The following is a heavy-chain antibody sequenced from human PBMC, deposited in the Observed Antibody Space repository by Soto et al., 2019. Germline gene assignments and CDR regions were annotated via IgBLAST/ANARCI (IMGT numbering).Heavy chain of an antibody. V-gene: IGHV4-31*03. CDR1: GGSISSGGYY. CDR3: ARWGLSSSWYYFDY. D-gene: IGHD6-13*01. CDR2: IYYSGST. Sequence: SETLSLTCTVSGGSISSGGYYWSWIRQHPGKGLEWIGYIYYSGSTYYNPSLKSRVTISVDTSKNQFSLRLSSVTAADTAVYYCARWGLSSSWYYFDYWGQGTLVTVSS. J-gene: IGHJ4*02.